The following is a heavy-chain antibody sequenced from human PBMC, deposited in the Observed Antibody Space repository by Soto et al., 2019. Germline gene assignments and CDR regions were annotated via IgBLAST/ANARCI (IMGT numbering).Heavy chain of an antibody. Sequence: GASVKVSCKASGYTFTNYGVSWVRQAPGQGLEWMGWIGGYKGNTNYAQKLQGRVTLTTDTSTSTAYMELSSLRSEDTAVYYCARDGSTSDVHWFDPWGQGTLVTVSS. CDR1: GYTFTNYG. CDR3: ARDGSTSDVHWFDP. J-gene: IGHJ5*02. D-gene: IGHD2-2*01. V-gene: IGHV1-18*01. CDR2: IGGYKGNT.